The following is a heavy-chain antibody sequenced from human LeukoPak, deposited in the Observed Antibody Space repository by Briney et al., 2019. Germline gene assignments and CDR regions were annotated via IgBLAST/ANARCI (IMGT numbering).Heavy chain of an antibody. CDR3: ARGSDQRGYSGEIDY. CDR2: ISYDGSNK. D-gene: IGHD5-12*01. CDR1: GFTFSSYA. J-gene: IGHJ4*02. V-gene: IGHV3-30*04. Sequence: GGSLRLSCAASGFTFSSYAMQWVRQAPGKGLEGVAVISYDGSNKYYADSVKGRFTISRDNSKNTLYLQMNSLRAEDTAVYYCARGSDQRGYSGEIDYWGQGTLVTVSS.